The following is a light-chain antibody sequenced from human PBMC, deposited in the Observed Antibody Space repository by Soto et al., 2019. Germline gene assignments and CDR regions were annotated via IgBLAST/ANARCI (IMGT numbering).Light chain of an antibody. V-gene: IGLV2-14*03. Sequence: QSVLTQPASVSGSPGQSITISCAGTSADIGAFNYVSWYQHHPGKVPQLLIYDVSDSPSGVSARFSASKSANTASLTMSVLHADDEADYYCSSSSTSSALVFGGGTQLTVL. J-gene: IGLJ7*01. CDR1: SADIGAFNY. CDR2: DVS. CDR3: SSSSTSSALV.